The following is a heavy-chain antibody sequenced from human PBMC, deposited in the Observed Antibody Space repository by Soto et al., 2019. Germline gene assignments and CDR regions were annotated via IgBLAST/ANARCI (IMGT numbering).Heavy chain of an antibody. Sequence: QVHLVQSGAEVKKPGASVKVSCKGSGYGFTTYGITWVRQAPGQGLEWMAWISAPNGNTNYAQKLQGRVTVTRDTYTRTAYMELRSLRSDDTAVYYCARGRYGDYWGQGALVTVSS. CDR2: ISAPNGNT. D-gene: IGHD1-1*01. CDR1: GYGFTTYG. CDR3: ARGRYGDY. V-gene: IGHV1-18*01. J-gene: IGHJ4*02.